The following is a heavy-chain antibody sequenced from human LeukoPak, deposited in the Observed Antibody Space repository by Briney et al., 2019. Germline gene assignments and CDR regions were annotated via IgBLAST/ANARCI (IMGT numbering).Heavy chain of an antibody. CDR1: GFTFGNYW. D-gene: IGHD2-15*01. CDR3: ARDPGSRSCDY. CDR2: IKRDGSYK. Sequence: PGGSLRLSCVASGFTFGNYWMSWVRQAPGKGLEFVANIKRDGSYKNYVDSVKGRFTISRDNAENSVHLQMHSLRAEDTVIYYCARDPGSRSCDYWGQGALVILSS. V-gene: IGHV3-7*01. J-gene: IGHJ4*01.